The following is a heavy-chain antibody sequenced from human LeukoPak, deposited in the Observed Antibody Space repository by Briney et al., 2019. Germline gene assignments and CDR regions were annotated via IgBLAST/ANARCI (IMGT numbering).Heavy chain of an antibody. Sequence: GGSLRLSCAASGFTFSSYSMNWVRQAPGKGLEWVSSISSSSSSYIYYADSMKGRFTISRDNAKNSLYLQMNSLRAEDTAVYYCAYGYGDGQGESYYYMDVWGKGTTVTVSS. CDR1: GFTFSSYS. CDR3: AYGYGDGQGESYYYMDV. J-gene: IGHJ6*03. CDR2: ISSSSSSYI. D-gene: IGHD4-17*01. V-gene: IGHV3-21*06.